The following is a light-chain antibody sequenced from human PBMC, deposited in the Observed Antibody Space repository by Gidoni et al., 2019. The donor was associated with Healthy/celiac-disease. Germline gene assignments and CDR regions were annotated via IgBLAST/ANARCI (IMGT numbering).Light chain of an antibody. Sequence: ELVLTLAPVTLSLSPGERATLSCRASQGVSSYLAWYQQKPGQAPRLLIYDASNRATGIPARFSGSGPGTDFTLTISSLEPEDFAVYYCQQRSNWLTFGGGTKVEIK. CDR3: QQRSNWLT. CDR2: DAS. V-gene: IGKV3D-11*01. J-gene: IGKJ4*01. CDR1: QGVSSY.